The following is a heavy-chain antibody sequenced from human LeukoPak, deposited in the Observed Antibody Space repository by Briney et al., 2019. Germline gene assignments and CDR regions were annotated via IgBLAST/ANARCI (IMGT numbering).Heavy chain of an antibody. Sequence: GGSLRLSCADSGITFSTYGIHWVRQVPGKGLEWVAVISHDGSNYYYADSVKGRFTISRDNSKNTLYLQMNSLRAEDTAVYYCAKVLQMATIDYFDYWGQGTLVTVSS. CDR3: AKVLQMATIDYFDY. D-gene: IGHD5-24*01. J-gene: IGHJ4*02. CDR1: GITFSTYG. V-gene: IGHV3-30*18. CDR2: ISHDGSNY.